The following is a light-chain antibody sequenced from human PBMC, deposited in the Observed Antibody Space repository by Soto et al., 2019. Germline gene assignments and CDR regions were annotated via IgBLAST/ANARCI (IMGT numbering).Light chain of an antibody. Sequence: QSALTQPPSASGSPGQSVTISCTGTSSDVGGYNFVSWYQQYPGKAPKLMIYEVNKRPSGVPDRFSGSKSGNTASLTVFGLQSEDEADYFCSSYAGSNNLVFGGGTKLTVL. J-gene: IGLJ2*01. CDR3: SSYAGSNNLV. CDR1: SSDVGGYNF. V-gene: IGLV2-8*01. CDR2: EVN.